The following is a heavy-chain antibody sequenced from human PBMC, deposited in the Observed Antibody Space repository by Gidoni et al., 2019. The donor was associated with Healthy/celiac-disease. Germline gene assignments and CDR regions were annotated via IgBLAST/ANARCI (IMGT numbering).Heavy chain of an antibody. CDR3: ARESTDGSSGYPFDY. CDR1: GFTFSSYG. V-gene: IGHV3-33*01. CDR2: IWYDGSNK. Sequence: VQLVESGGGVVQPGRSLRLSCAASGFTFSSYGMHWVRQAPGKGLEWVAVIWYDGSNKYYADSVKGRFTISRDNSKNTLYLQMNSLRAEDTAVYYCARESTDGSSGYPFDYWGQGTLVTVSS. D-gene: IGHD3-22*01. J-gene: IGHJ4*02.